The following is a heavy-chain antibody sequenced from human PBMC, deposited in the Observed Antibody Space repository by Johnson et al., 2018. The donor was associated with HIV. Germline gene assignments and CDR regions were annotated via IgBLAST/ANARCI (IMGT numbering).Heavy chain of an antibody. CDR2: ISYDGNNE. CDR1: GFTFSTYA. V-gene: IGHV3-30*03. CDR3: ARIRVAVITEVGAFDI. J-gene: IGHJ3*02. D-gene: IGHD3-22*01. Sequence: LESGGGVVQPGRSLRLSCVASGFTFSTYAMHWVRQAPGKGLEWVAVISYDGNNEYYAHSVKGRFTISRDNSKSTLFLQMNSLRPEDTAVYYCARIRVAVITEVGAFDIWGQGTMVTVSS.